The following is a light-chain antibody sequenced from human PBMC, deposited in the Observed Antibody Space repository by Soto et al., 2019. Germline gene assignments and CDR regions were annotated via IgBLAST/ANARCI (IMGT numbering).Light chain of an antibody. V-gene: IGLV1-44*01. J-gene: IGLJ2*01. CDR1: SSNSGSNT. CDR2: SNN. Sequence: QSVLTQPPSASGTPGQRVTISCSGSSSNSGSNTVNWYQQLPGTAPKLIIYSNNQRPSGVPVRFSGSKSGTSASLAISGLQSEDEADYYCAAWDDSLNGGVFGGGTKLTVL. CDR3: AAWDDSLNGGV.